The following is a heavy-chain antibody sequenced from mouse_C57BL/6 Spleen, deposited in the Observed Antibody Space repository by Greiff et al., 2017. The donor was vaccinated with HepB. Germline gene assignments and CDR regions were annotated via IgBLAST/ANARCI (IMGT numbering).Heavy chain of an antibody. V-gene: IGHV1-53*01. CDR2: INPSNGGT. D-gene: IGHD2-2*01. J-gene: IGHJ4*01. CDR1: GYTFTSYW. CDR3: ARDYGYDDYYAMDY. Sequence: QVQLQQPGTELVKPGASVKLSCKASGYTFTSYWMHWVKQRPGQGLEWIGKINPSNGGTNYNEKFKSKATLTVDKSSSKAYMQLSSMTSEDSAVYYCARDYGYDDYYAMDYWGQGTSVTVSS.